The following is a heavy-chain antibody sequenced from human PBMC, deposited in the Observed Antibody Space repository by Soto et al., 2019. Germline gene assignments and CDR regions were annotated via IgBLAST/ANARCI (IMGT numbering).Heavy chain of an antibody. CDR1: GGTFSSYA. CDR3: ARPGEMATESDYYGMDV. V-gene: IGHV1-69*01. D-gene: IGHD3-16*01. Sequence: QVQLVQSGAEAKKPGSSVKVSCKASGGTFSSYAISWVRQAPGQGLEWMGGIIPIFGTANYAQKFQGRVTITADESTSTANMELSSLRSEDTAVYYCARPGEMATESDYYGMDVWGQGTTVTVSS. J-gene: IGHJ6*02. CDR2: IIPIFGTA.